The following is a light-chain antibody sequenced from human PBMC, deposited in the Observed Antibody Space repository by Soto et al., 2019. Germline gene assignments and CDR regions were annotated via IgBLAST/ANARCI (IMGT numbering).Light chain of an antibody. CDR2: LNRDGSH. Sequence: QPVLTQSPSASASLGASVKLTCTLNSGHSNYAIAWHQQQPEKGPRYVMKLNRDGSHSKGDGIPNRFSGSSSGAERYLTISRLQSEDEADYYCQTWGTGIVIFGGRTKLTVL. V-gene: IGLV4-69*01. CDR1: SGHSNYA. J-gene: IGLJ2*01. CDR3: QTWGTGIVI.